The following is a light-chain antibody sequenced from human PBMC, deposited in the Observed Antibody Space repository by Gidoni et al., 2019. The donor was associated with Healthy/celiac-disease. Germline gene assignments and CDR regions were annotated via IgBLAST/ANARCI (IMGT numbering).Light chain of an antibody. CDR2: GAS. CDR1: PRVSSSY. V-gene: IGKV3-20*01. Sequence: IVLTQSPGTLSLSPGERATHSCRASPRVSSSYLAWYQQKPGQAPRLLIYGASSRATGIPDRFSGSGSGTDFTLTISRLEPEDFAVYYCQQYGSSPYTFGQGTKLEIK. J-gene: IGKJ2*01. CDR3: QQYGSSPYT.